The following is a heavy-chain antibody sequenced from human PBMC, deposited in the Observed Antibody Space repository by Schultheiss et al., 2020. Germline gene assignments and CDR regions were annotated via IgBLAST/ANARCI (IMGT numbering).Heavy chain of an antibody. Sequence: SQTLSLTCTVSGGSISSYYWSWIRQPPGKGLEWIGYIYYSGSTNYNPSLKSRVTISVDTSKNQFSLKLSSVTAADTAVYYCARLLLWFGESPYFDYWGQGNLVTVSS. D-gene: IGHD3-10*01. V-gene: IGHV4-59*08. CDR3: ARLLLWFGESPYFDY. CDR2: IYYSGST. J-gene: IGHJ4*02. CDR1: GGSISSYY.